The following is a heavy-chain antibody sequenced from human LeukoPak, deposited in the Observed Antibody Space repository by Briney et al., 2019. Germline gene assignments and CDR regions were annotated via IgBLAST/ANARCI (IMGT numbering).Heavy chain of an antibody. CDR3: TRGSIAYYYMDV. D-gene: IGHD3-22*01. CDR2: IYYSGDT. Sequence: SETLSLTCTVSRDSISGYSWSWIRQSPGGGLEWIGYIYYSGDTAYNPSLRSRVTISVDTSKNQFSLKLSSVTAADTAVYYCTRGSIAYYYMDVWGKGTTVTISS. J-gene: IGHJ6*03. V-gene: IGHV4-59*01. CDR1: RDSISGYS.